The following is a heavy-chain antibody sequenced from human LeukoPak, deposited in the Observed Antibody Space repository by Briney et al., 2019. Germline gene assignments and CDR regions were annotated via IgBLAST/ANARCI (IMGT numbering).Heavy chain of an antibody. CDR3: ARGLYTMIFDY. D-gene: IGHD3-16*01. CDR2: INHSGST. CDR1: GGSFSGYY. J-gene: IGHJ4*02. Sequence: SETLSLTCAVYGGSFSGYYWSWIRQPPGKGLEWIGEINHSGSTNYNPSLKSRVTLSVDTSKNHFSLKLRSVTAADTAVYYCARGLYTMIFDYWGPGALVTVSS. V-gene: IGHV4-34*01.